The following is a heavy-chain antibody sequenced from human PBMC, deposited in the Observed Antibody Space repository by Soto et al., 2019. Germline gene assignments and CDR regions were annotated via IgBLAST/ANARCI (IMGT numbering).Heavy chain of an antibody. CDR3: ARAGQKMATMNYGMDV. CDR1: GGTFSSYA. D-gene: IGHD5-12*01. J-gene: IGHJ6*02. CDR2: IIPIFGTA. V-gene: IGHV1-69*13. Sequence: EASVKVSCKASGGTFSSYAISWVRQAPGQGLEWMGGIIPIFGTANYAQKFQGRVTITADESTSTAYMELSSLRSEDTAVYYCARAGQKMATMNYGMDVWGQGTTVTVSS.